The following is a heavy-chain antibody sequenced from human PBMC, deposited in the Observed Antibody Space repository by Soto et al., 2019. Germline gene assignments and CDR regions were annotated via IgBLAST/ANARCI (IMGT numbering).Heavy chain of an antibody. J-gene: IGHJ4*02. CDR2: ISPHKDDT. Sequence: ASVKVSCKTSGYTFSSIGISWVRQAPGQGLEWMGWISPHKDDTYYAQRLQGRVTMTTDTSTSTAYMELRSLRSDDTAVYFCARDLDGSGRYYSNYWGQGTLVTVSS. CDR3: ARDLDGSGRYYSNY. D-gene: IGHD3-10*01. CDR1: GYTFSSIG. V-gene: IGHV1-18*01.